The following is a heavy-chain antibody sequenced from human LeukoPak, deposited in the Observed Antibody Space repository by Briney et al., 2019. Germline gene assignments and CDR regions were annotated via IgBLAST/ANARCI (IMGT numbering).Heavy chain of an antibody. CDR2: IKSKTDGGTT. CDR3: TTSYDGSGSFDY. V-gene: IGHV3-15*01. Sequence: PGGSLRLSCAASGFTFSNAWMSWVRQAPGKGLEWVGRIKSKTDGGTTDYAAPVKGRFTISRDDSKNTLYLQMNSLKTEDTAVYYCTTSYDGSGSFDYWGQGTLVTVSS. J-gene: IGHJ4*02. CDR1: GFTFSNAW. D-gene: IGHD3-10*01.